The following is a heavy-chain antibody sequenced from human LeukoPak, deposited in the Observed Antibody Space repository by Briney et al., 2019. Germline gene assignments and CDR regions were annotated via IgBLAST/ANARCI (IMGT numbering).Heavy chain of an antibody. CDR2: ISYDGSNK. Sequence: GRSLRLSCAASGFTFSSYAMHWVRQAPGKGLEWVAVISYDGSNKYYADSVKVRFTISRDNSKNTLYLQMNSLRAEDTAVYYCARVCEAYDSSGYGLGYWGQGTLVTVSS. D-gene: IGHD3-22*01. J-gene: IGHJ4*02. CDR1: GFTFSSYA. CDR3: ARVCEAYDSSGYGLGY. V-gene: IGHV3-30*04.